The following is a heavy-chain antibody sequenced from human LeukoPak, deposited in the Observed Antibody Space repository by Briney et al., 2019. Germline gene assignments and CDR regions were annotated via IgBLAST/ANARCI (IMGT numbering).Heavy chain of an antibody. CDR1: GFTFSSYA. V-gene: IGHV3-23*01. Sequence: GGTLTLSCAASGFTFSSYAMSWVRQAPGKGLEWVSAISGSGGSTYYADSVKGRFTISRDNSKNTLYLQMNSLRAEDTAVYYCAKDLAVARTHYYYYGMDVWGQGTTVAVSS. D-gene: IGHD6-19*01. CDR3: AKDLAVARTHYYYYGMDV. J-gene: IGHJ6*02. CDR2: ISGSGGST.